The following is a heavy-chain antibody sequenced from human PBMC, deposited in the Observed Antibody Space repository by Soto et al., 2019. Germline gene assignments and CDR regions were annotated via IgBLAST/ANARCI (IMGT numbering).Heavy chain of an antibody. CDR2: INPSGGST. Sequence: ASVKVSCKASGYTFTSYYMHWVRQAPGRGLEWMGIINPSGGSTSYAQKFQGRVTMTRDTSTSTVYMELSSLRSEDTAVYYCARETPGYDILTGPNDVNAFDIWGQGTMVTVSS. J-gene: IGHJ3*02. CDR3: ARETPGYDILTGPNDVNAFDI. CDR1: GYTFTSYY. D-gene: IGHD3-9*01. V-gene: IGHV1-46*01.